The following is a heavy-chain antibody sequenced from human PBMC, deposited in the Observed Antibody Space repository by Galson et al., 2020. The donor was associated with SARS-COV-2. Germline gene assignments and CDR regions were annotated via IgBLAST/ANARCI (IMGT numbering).Heavy chain of an antibody. Sequence: GESLKISCAASGFTFSSYAMHWVRQAPGKGPEWVAVISYDGSNKYYADFVKGRLTISRDNSKNTLYLQVNSLRAEDRAVYYCARGRTYYNLDVWGKVTTFTVSS. CDR3: ARGRTYYNLDV. CDR1: GFTFSSYA. V-gene: IGHV3-30*04. CDR2: ISYDGSNK. J-gene: IGHJ6*03.